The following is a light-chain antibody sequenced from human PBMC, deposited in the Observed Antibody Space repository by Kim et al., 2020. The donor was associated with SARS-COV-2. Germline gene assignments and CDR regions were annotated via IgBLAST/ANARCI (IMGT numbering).Light chain of an antibody. J-gene: IGKJ5*01. CDR3: QQYGSSPGIT. CDR1: RSIRINY. Sequence: PVASATLSCRAMRSIRINYLAWYQQKRGRAPRLLIYGTSSRATDIPDMFSGSGSGTDFTLTISRLEPEDFAVYYCQQYGSSPGITLGQGTRLEIK. CDR2: GTS. V-gene: IGKV3-20*01.